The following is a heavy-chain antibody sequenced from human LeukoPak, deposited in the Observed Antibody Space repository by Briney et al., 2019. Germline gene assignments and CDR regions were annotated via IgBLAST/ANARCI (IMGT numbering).Heavy chain of an antibody. CDR2: INTNTGNP. CDR3: AGGSITMVRGVIFYFDY. J-gene: IGHJ4*02. D-gene: IGHD3-10*01. Sequence: GASVKVSCKASGYTFTSYAMNWVRQAPGQGLEWMGWINTNTGNPTYAQGFTGRFVFSLDTSVSTAYLQISSLKAEDTAVYYCAGGSITMVRGVIFYFDYWGQGTLVTVSS. CDR1: GYTFTSYA. V-gene: IGHV7-4-1*02.